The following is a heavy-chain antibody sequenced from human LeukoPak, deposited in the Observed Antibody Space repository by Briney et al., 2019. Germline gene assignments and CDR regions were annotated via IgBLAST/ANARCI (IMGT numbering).Heavy chain of an antibody. J-gene: IGHJ4*02. CDR3: ARKPFY. V-gene: IGHV4-34*01. CDR2: INHSGST. CDR1: GESFSGYY. Sequence: LETLSLTCAVYGESFSGYYWSWIRQPPGKGLEWIGEINHSGSTNYNPSLKSRVTISVDTSKNQFSLKLSSVTAAGTAVYYCARKPFYWGQGTLVTVSS.